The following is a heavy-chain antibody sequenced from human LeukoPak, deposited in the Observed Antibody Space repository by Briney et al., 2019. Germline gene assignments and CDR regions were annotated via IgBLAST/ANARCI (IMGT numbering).Heavy chain of an antibody. J-gene: IGHJ4*02. CDR1: GFIISDYA. CDR3: VKDLYKGDTASWYFFHY. D-gene: IGHD6-13*01. Sequence: GGSLRLSCSASGFIISDYAMHWVRQAPGKGLEYVSAISANGGSTYYADSVKGRFTISRDTSKNTLYLQLSSLRAEDTAMYHCVKDLYKGDTASWYFFHYWGPGTLVTVSS. CDR2: ISANGGST. V-gene: IGHV3-64D*06.